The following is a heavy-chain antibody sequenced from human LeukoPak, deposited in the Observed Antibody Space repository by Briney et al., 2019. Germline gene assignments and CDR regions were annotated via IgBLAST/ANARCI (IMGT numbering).Heavy chain of an antibody. D-gene: IGHD2-2*01. Sequence: SVTVSCKASGGTFTSYAISWVRQAPGQGLEWMGGIIPIYGTANYAQKFQGRVTITADKSTSTAYMELSSLRSEDTAVYYCASTTGIVVVPAAITFDYWGQGTLVTVSS. V-gene: IGHV1-69*06. CDR1: GGTFTSYA. J-gene: IGHJ4*02. CDR3: ASTTGIVVVPAAITFDY. CDR2: IIPIYGTA.